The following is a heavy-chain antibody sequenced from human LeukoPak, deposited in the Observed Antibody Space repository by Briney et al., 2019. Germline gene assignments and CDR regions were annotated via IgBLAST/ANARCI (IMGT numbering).Heavy chain of an antibody. CDR2: TSSGGELT. V-gene: IGHV3-23*01. D-gene: IGHD3-22*01. Sequence: GGSLRLSCAASGFTFSIYAMSWVRQGTGKGLEWVSSTSSGGELTFYADSVKGRFTISRDNSKNTLYLQMNSLGAEDTAVYYCAKDRPNYYHDNGHYYRRGGDCWGQGTLVTVSS. CDR3: AKDRPNYYHDNGHYYRRGGDC. J-gene: IGHJ4*02. CDR1: GFTFSIYA.